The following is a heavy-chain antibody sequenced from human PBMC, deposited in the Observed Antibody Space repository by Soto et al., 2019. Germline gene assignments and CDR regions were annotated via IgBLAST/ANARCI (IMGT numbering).Heavy chain of an antibody. CDR3: TTLAGDYDFWSGYSTADY. V-gene: IGHV3-15*07. Sequence: PGGSLRLSCAASGFTFRNAWMNWVRQAPGKGLEWVGRIKSKTDGGTTDYAAPVKGRFTISRDDSKNTLYLQMNSLKTEDTAVYYCTTLAGDYDFWSGYSTADYWGQGTLVTVSS. D-gene: IGHD3-3*01. CDR1: GFTFRNAW. CDR2: IKSKTDGGTT. J-gene: IGHJ4*02.